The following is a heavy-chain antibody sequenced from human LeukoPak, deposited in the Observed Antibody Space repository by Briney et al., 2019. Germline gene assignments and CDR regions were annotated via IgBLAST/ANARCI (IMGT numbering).Heavy chain of an antibody. CDR1: GYTFTSYY. Sequence: ASVKVSCKAFGYTFTSYYMHWVRQAPGQGLEWMGIINPSGGSTSYAQKFQGRVTMTRDTSTSTVYMELSSLRSEDTAVYYCARDHGGSYYRNWFDPWGQGTLVTVSS. CDR2: INPSGGST. D-gene: IGHD1-26*01. CDR3: ARDHGGSYYRNWFDP. J-gene: IGHJ5*02. V-gene: IGHV1-46*01.